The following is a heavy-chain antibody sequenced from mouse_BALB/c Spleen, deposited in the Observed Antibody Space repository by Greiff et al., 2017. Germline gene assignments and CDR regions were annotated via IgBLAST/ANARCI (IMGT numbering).Heavy chain of an antibody. V-gene: IGHV5-17*02. D-gene: IGHD2-14*01. J-gene: IGHJ1*01. CDR2: ISSGSSTI. CDR3: ARRMDYRYDDWYFDV. CDR1: GFTFSSFG. Sequence: EVKLMESGGGLVQPGGSRKLSCAASGFTFSSFGMHWVRQAPEKGLEWVAYISSGSSTIYYADTVKGRFTISRDNPKNTLFLQMTSLRSEDTAMYYCARRMDYRYDDWYFDVWGAGTTVTVSS.